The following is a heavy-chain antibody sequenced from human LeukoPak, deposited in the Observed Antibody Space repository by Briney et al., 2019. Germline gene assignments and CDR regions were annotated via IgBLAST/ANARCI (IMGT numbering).Heavy chain of an antibody. CDR1: GGSISSYY. CDR3: ARVASSSYSSGWTLGD. Sequence: SEILSLTCTVSGGSISSYYWSWIRQPPGKGLEWIGYIYYSGSTNYNPSLKSRVTISVDTSKNQFSLKLSSVTAADTAVYYCARVASSSYSSGWTLGDWGQGTLVTVSS. J-gene: IGHJ4*02. V-gene: IGHV4-59*01. D-gene: IGHD6-19*01. CDR2: IYYSGST.